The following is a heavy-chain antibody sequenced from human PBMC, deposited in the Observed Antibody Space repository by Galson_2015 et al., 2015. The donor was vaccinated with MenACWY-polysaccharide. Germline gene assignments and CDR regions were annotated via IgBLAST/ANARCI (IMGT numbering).Heavy chain of an antibody. J-gene: IGHJ4*02. D-gene: IGHD2-21*02. CDR3: ALGECGGDCYFDY. Sequence: SVKVSCKASGYTFKNRYLHWVRQAPGQAPEWMGWITPFNGNVKCAQKFQDRVTITRDRSMNTAYMEVSGLRSEDTAMYYCALGECGGDCYFDYWGQGTLVTVSS. V-gene: IGHV1-45*02. CDR1: GYTFKNRY. CDR2: ITPFNGNV.